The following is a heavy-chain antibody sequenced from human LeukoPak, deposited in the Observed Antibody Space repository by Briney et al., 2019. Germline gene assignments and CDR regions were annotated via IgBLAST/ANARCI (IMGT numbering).Heavy chain of an antibody. CDR2: ISGSGGST. Sequence: GGSLRLSCAASGFTFSSHEMNWVRQAPGKGLEWVSAISGSGGSTYYADSVKGRFTISRDNSKNTLYLQMNSLRAEDTAVYYCAKAISSWPPLGFDYWGQGTLVTVSS. D-gene: IGHD6-13*01. J-gene: IGHJ4*02. CDR1: GFTFSSHE. V-gene: IGHV3-23*01. CDR3: AKAISSWPPLGFDY.